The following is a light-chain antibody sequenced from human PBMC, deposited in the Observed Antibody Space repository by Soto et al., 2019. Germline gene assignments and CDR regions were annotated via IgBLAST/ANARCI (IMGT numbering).Light chain of an antibody. J-gene: IGKJ1*01. CDR2: KAS. CDR1: QTISSW. CDR3: QDYNSYSEG. Sequence: DIQMTQSPSTLSGSVGDRVTITCRASQTISSWLAWYQQKPGKAPKLLIYKASTLKSGVPSRFSGSGSGTEFTLTISSLQPDDFATYYCQDYNSYSEGFGQGTKV. V-gene: IGKV1-5*03.